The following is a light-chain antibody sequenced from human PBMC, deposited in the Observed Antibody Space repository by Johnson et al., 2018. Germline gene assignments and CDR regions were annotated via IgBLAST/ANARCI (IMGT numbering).Light chain of an antibody. CDR2: ENN. Sequence: QSVLTQPPSVSAAPGQKVTISCSGSSSNIGNNYVSWYQQLPGTAPKLLIYENNKRPSGIPDRFSGSKSGTSATLGITGLQTGDEADYYCETWDRSLSAGNGCGTETKVTDL. CDR1: SSNIGNNY. J-gene: IGLJ1*01. V-gene: IGLV1-51*02. CDR3: ETWDRSLSAGNG.